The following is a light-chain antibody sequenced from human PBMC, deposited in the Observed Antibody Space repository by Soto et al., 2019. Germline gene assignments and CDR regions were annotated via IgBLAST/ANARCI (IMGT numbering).Light chain of an antibody. CDR2: EDN. Sequence: NFMLTQPHSVSESPGKTVIISCTRSSGSIASNYVQWYQQRPGSSPTTEIYEDNQRPSGVPDRFSGSIDSSSNSASLTISGLETEDEADYFCQSYDATSQVFGGGTKLTVL. J-gene: IGLJ3*02. V-gene: IGLV6-57*01. CDR3: QSYDATSQV. CDR1: SGSIASNY.